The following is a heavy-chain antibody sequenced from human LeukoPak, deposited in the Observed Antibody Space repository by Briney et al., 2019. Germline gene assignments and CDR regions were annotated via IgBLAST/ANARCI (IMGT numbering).Heavy chain of an antibody. V-gene: IGHV2-5*02. J-gene: IGHJ4*02. CDR3: ARSPAYYYESSGYYHY. Sequence: SGPTLVNPTQTLTLTCTFSGFSLSTSGVGVGWIRQPPGKALEWLALIYWDDDKRYRPSLKSRLTITKDTSKNQVVLTMTNIDPVYTGTYYCARSPAYYYESSGYYHYWGQGTLVTVSS. D-gene: IGHD3-22*01. CDR2: IYWDDDK. CDR1: GFSLSTSGVG.